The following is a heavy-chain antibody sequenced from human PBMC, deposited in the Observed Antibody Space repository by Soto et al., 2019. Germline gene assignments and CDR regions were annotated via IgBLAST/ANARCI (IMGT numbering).Heavy chain of an antibody. J-gene: IGHJ4*02. CDR1: GGSISSGDYF. V-gene: IGHV4-30-4*01. Sequence: SETLSLTCSVSGGSISSGDYFWTWIRQSPGKGLEWMGYIFHSGTTYYNPSLTGRLIISIEKSKNQFSLRLTSVTAADSAVYFCDRGTYLPKARNDFWVQGTLVTVS. CDR2: IFHSGTT. CDR3: DRGTYLPKARNDF.